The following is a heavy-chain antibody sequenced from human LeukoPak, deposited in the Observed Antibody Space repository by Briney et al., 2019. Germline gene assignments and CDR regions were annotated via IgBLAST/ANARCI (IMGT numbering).Heavy chain of an antibody. CDR1: GGTFSSYA. CDR2: IIPILGIA. V-gene: IGHV1-69*04. D-gene: IGHD1-26*01. CDR3: ARVGRIVGATTDFDY. J-gene: IGHJ4*02. Sequence: ASVKVSCKASGGTFSSYAISWVRQAPGQGLEWMGRIIPILGIANYAQKFQGRVTITADKSTSTAYMELSSLRSEDTAVYYCARVGRIVGATTDFDYWGQGTLVTASS.